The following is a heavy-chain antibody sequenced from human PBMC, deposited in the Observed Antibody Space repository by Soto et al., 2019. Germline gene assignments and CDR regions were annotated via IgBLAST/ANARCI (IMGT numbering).Heavy chain of an antibody. CDR1: YGSISVSNVF. CDR2: IDYSGTA. Sequence: SETLSLTCTVSYGSISVSNVFWGWVRQPPGKGLEWIGNIDYSGTAYFNPSLGTRVTFPLDTSNNRFSLPLYSVTAADTAVYYCARTTGRHLDFWGQGILVTVS. J-gene: IGHJ4*02. D-gene: IGHD4-4*01. V-gene: IGHV4-39*01. CDR3: ARTTGRHLDF.